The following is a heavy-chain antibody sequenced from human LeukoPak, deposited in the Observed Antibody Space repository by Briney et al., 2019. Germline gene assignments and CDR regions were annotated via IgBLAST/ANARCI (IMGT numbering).Heavy chain of an antibody. V-gene: IGHV4-59*08. Sequence: SETLSLTCTVSGGSISSYYWSWIRQPPGKGLEWIEYIYYSGSTNYNPSLKSRVTISVDTSKNQFSLKLSSVTAADTDVDCCARSIHQDYWGQGTLVTVSS. CDR3: ARSIHQDY. D-gene: IGHD6-6*01. CDR2: IYYSGST. J-gene: IGHJ4*02. CDR1: GGSISSYY.